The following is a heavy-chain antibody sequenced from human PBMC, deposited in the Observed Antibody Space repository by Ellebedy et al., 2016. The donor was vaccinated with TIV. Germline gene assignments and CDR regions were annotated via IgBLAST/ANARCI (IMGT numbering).Heavy chain of an antibody. D-gene: IGHD3-22*01. V-gene: IGHV3-23*01. CDR3: AKGTSSGFNYDRVGCEY. CDR2: IGGGGDTT. J-gene: IGHJ4*02. Sequence: GESLKISCAASGFTFSSFAMRWVRQAPGKGLEWLSVIGGGGDTTYHADSVKGRFTTTRDNSKKTLYLQMDRVRAEDTAVYYCAKGTSSGFNYDRVGCEYWGQGTLVTVSS. CDR1: GFTFSSFA.